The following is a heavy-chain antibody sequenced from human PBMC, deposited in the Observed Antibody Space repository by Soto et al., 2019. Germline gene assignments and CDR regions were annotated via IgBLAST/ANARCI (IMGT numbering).Heavy chain of an antibody. Sequence: QVQLVQSGAEEKKPGASVKVSCKTSGYTFTSYAMHWVRQAPGQRLEWMGWINGGNGNTKYSQKSQGRVTMTRDTSASTAYMELSSLRSEDTAVYYCARGRGYNWNDLDYWGQGTLVTVSS. D-gene: IGHD1-1*01. V-gene: IGHV1-3*05. CDR2: INGGNGNT. J-gene: IGHJ4*02. CDR1: GYTFTSYA. CDR3: ARGRGYNWNDLDY.